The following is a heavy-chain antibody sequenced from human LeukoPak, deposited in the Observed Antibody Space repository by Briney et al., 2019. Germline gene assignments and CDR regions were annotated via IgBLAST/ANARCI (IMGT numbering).Heavy chain of an antibody. CDR3: ARVRACITATCYWFDP. CDR2: ISSSSSTI. Sequence: GGSLRLSCAASGFTFSAYNMNWVRQAPGKGLEWVSYISSSSSTIYYADSVKGRFTISRDNAKNSLFLQMNSLRAEDTAVYYCARVRACITATCYWFDPWGQGTLVTVSS. D-gene: IGHD2-2*01. CDR1: GFTFSAYN. V-gene: IGHV3-48*04. J-gene: IGHJ5*02.